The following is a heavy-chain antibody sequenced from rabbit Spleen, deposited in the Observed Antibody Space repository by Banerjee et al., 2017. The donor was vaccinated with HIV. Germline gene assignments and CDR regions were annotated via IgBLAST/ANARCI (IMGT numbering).Heavy chain of an antibody. D-gene: IGHD6-1*01. V-gene: IGHV1S45*01. CDR1: GFTLSSGYD. CDR3: ARGYVGYGYAFNL. CDR2: IDTGSGSA. Sequence: QEQLEESGGDLVKPEGSLTLTCTASGFTLSSGYDMCWVRQAPGKGLEWIGSIDTGSGSAYYASWAKGRLTITKTSSTTVTLQMTSLTAADTATYFCARGYVGYGYAFNLWGPGTLVTVS. J-gene: IGHJ4*01.